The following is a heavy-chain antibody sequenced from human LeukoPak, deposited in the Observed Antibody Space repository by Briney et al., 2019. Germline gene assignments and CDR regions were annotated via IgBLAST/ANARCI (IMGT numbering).Heavy chain of an antibody. Sequence: ASVKVSCKASGYTFTSYGISWVRQAPGQGLEWMGWISAYNGNTNYAQKLQGRVTMTTDTSTSTAYMELRSLRSDDTAVYYCARVPPHYYGSGSYVFDPWGQGTLVTVSS. CDR3: ARVPPHYYGSGSYVFDP. CDR2: ISAYNGNT. J-gene: IGHJ5*02. V-gene: IGHV1-18*01. CDR1: GYTFTSYG. D-gene: IGHD3-10*01.